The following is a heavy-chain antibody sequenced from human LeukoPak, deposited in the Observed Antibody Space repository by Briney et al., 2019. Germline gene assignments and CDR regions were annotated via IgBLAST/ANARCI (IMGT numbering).Heavy chain of an antibody. D-gene: IGHD6-19*01. CDR3: ASSGWCHDAFDI. V-gene: IGHV3-21*01. J-gene: IGHJ3*02. CDR1: GFTFSSYS. CDR2: ISSSSSYI. Sequence: GGSLRLSCAASGFTFSSYSMNWVRQAPGRGLEWVSSISSSSSYIYYADSVKGRFTISRDNAKNSLYLQMNSLRAEDTAVYYCASSGWCHDAFDIWGQGTMVTVSS.